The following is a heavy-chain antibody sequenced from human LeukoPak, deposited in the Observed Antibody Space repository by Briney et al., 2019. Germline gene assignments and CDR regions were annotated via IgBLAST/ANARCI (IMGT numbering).Heavy chain of an antibody. V-gene: IGHV3-7*01. CDR1: GFTFSKYW. D-gene: IGHD3-10*01. Sequence: GGSLRLSCAASGFTFSKYWMSWVRQAPGKGLEWVANMRQDGGEKYYVDSVKGRFTISRDNAKNTLYLQMNSLRAEDTAIYYCFREGGDWGQGTLVTVSS. CDR3: FREGGD. J-gene: IGHJ4*02. CDR2: MRQDGGEK.